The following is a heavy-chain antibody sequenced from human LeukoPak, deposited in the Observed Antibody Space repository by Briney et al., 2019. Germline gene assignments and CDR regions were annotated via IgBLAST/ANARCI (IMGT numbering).Heavy chain of an antibody. CDR2: INSDGSKT. CDR3: AREGSLEYYFDY. CDR1: GFFFNTYW. Sequence: GGSLRLSCAASGFFFNTYWMHWLRQAQGKGLVWVSRINSDGSKTSHADSVKGRFTISRDNAKNTLYLQMNGLRAEDTAVYYCAREGSLEYYFDYWGRGTLVTVSS. V-gene: IGHV3-74*01. J-gene: IGHJ4*02. D-gene: IGHD3-10*01.